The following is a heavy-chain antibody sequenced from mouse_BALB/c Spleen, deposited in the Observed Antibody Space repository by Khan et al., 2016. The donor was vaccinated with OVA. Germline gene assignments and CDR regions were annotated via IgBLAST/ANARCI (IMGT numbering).Heavy chain of an antibody. CDR3: ARGGYRGFAY. D-gene: IGHD2-2*01. CDR1: GYTLSSYW. J-gene: IGHJ3*01. CDR2: IFPGSVST. V-gene: IGHV1-9*01. Sequence: QVQLQQSGGDLMKPGASVKISCKATGYTLSSYWIEWVKQRPGHGLEWIGQIFPGSVSTNYNEKIKGKATFNADTSSNTAYMQLSSLTSADSDDFYCARGGYRGFAYWGQGTLVTVSA.